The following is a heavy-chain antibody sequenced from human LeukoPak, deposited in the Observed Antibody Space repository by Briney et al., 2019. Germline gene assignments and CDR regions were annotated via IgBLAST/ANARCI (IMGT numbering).Heavy chain of an antibody. CDR2: ISSSGATI. V-gene: IGHV3-11*04. D-gene: IGHD1-26*01. CDR1: GFILSDYY. CDR3: AKDPDWLLGY. Sequence: GGSLRLSCAASGFILSDYYMNWIRQAPGKGLEWVSYISSSGATIYYADSVKGRFTMSRDNSKNTLYLQMNSLRAEGTAVYYCAKDPDWLLGYWGQGTLVTVSS. J-gene: IGHJ4*02.